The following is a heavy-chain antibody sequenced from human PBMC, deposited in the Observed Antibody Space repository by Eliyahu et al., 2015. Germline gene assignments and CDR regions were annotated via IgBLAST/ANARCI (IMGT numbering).Heavy chain of an antibody. CDR1: GFTFSXYG. J-gene: IGHJ2*01. D-gene: IGHD7-27*01. Sequence: QVQLVESGGGVVQPGRSLXLSCAASGFTFSXYGMHWVRQAPGKGLEWVAVISYDGSNKYYADSVKGRFTISRDNSKNTLYLQMNSLRAEDTAVYYCAKDTFGGLGIPHWYFDLWGRGTLVTVSS. CDR3: AKDTFGGLGIPHWYFDL. CDR2: ISYDGSNK. V-gene: IGHV3-30*18.